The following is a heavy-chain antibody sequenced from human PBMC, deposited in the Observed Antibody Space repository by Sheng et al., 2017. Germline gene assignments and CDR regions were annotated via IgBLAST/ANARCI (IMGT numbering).Heavy chain of an antibody. J-gene: IGHJ6*02. CDR1: GGSFSGYY. CDR3: ARGGLVTARIQLWAGRGRDYYYGMDV. Sequence: QVQLQQWGAGLLKPSETLSLTCAVYGGSFSGYYWSWIRQPPGKGLEWIGEINHSGSTNYNPSLKSRVTISVDTSKNKFSLKLSSVTAADTAVYYCARGGLVTARIQLWAGRGRDYYYGMDVWGQGTTVTVSS. CDR2: INHSGST. D-gene: IGHD5-18*01. V-gene: IGHV4-34*01.